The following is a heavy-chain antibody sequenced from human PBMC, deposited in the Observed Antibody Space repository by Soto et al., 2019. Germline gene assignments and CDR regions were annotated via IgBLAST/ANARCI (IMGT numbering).Heavy chain of an antibody. V-gene: IGHV4-30-4*01. CDR2: IYYSGST. J-gene: IGHJ5*02. CDR3: AREENSGSYYVWFDP. CDR1: GGSISSGDYY. Sequence: QVQLQESGPGLVKPSQTLSLTCSVSGGSISSGDYYWSWIRQPPGKGLEWIGYIYYSGSTYYNPSLKSRVTISVDTSKNQFSLKLSSVTAADTAVYYCAREENSGSYYVWFDPWGQGTLVTVSS. D-gene: IGHD1-26*01.